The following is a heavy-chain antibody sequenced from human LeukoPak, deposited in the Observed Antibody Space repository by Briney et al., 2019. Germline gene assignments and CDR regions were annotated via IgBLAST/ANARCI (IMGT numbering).Heavy chain of an antibody. J-gene: IGHJ4*02. D-gene: IGHD3-22*01. Sequence: GASVKVSCKASGYTFTSYGISWVRQAPGQGLEWMGWISAYNGNTNYAQKLQGRVTTTTDTSTSTAYMELRSLRSDDTAVYYCASVGDSSGYSQLDYWGQGTLVTVSS. CDR2: ISAYNGNT. CDR3: ASVGDSSGYSQLDY. CDR1: GYTFTSYG. V-gene: IGHV1-18*01.